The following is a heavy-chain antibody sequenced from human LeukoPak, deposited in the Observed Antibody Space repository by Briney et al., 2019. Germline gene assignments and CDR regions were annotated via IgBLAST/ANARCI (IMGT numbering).Heavy chain of an antibody. D-gene: IGHD1-26*01. CDR3: ARESGSYFDY. CDR1: GGSISGSSYY. Sequence: SETLSLTCTVSGGSISGSSYYWGWIRQPPGKGLEWIGSIYYSGSTYYNPSLKSRVTISVDTSKNQFSLKLNSVTATDTAMYYCARESGSYFDYWGQGTLVTVSS. V-gene: IGHV4-39*02. CDR2: IYYSGST. J-gene: IGHJ4*02.